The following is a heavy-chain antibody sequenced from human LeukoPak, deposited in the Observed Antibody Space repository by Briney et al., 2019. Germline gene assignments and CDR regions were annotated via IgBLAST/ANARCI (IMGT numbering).Heavy chain of an antibody. CDR2: IWYDGSNK. V-gene: IGHV3-33*03. J-gene: IGHJ4*02. Sequence: GGSLRLSCAASGFTFSTYGMHWVRQAPGKGLEWVAVIWYDGSNKYYADSVKGRFTISRDNAKNSLYLQMNSLRAEDTGVYYCAKDSYSKGDYWGQGVLVTVSS. CDR1: GFTFSTYG. CDR3: AKDSYSKGDY. D-gene: IGHD5-18*01.